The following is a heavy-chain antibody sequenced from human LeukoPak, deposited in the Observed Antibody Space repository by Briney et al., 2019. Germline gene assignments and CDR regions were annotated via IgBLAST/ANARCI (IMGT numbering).Heavy chain of an antibody. Sequence: GGSLRLSCTASGFTFGDYAMSWVRQAPGRGLEWVGFIRSKPYGGTTEYAASVKGRFTISRDDSGTIAYLQMSSLKTEDTAVYYCTRDLYDSGRYYNMDVWGKGTTVTVSS. CDR3: TRDLYDSGRYYNMDV. D-gene: IGHD6-25*01. J-gene: IGHJ6*03. CDR1: GFTFGDYA. CDR2: IRSKPYGGTT. V-gene: IGHV3-49*04.